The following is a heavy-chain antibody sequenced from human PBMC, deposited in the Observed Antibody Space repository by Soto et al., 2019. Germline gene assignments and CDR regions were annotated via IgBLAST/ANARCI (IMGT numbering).Heavy chain of an antibody. D-gene: IGHD3-10*01. J-gene: IGHJ3*02. CDR1: GYTFTSYG. V-gene: IGHV1-18*01. Sequence: QVQLVQSGAEVKKPGASVKVSCKASGYTFTSYGINWVRQAPGQGLEWMGWIRAYNGNTNYAQKLQGRVTMTTDTPTSTDYMELRSLRSDDTAVYYCVGYYGSGRDAFDIWGQGTMVNVSS. CDR2: IRAYNGNT. CDR3: VGYYGSGRDAFDI.